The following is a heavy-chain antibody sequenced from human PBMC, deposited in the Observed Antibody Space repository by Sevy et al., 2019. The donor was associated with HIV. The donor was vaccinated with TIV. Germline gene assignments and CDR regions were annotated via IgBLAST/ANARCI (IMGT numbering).Heavy chain of an antibody. CDR3: AHSLYGDYIGGYFDY. V-gene: IGHV2-5*02. D-gene: IGHD4-17*01. Sequence: SGPTLVKPTQTLTLTCTFSGFSLSTSGVGVGWIRQPPGKALEWLAPIYWDDNKRYSPSLRSRLTITKDTSKIQVVLTMTNMDPVDTATYYCAHSLYGDYIGGYFDYWGQGTLVTVSS. J-gene: IGHJ4*02. CDR1: GFSLSTSGVG. CDR2: IYWDDNK.